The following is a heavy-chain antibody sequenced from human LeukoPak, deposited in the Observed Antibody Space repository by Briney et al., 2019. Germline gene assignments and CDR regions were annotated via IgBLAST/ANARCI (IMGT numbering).Heavy chain of an antibody. CDR2: IYPGDSDT. V-gene: IGHV5-51*01. D-gene: IGHD3-22*01. Sequence: GESLKISCKGSGYSFTSYWLGWGRQMPGKGLEWMGIIYPGDSDTRYSPSFQGQVTISADKSISTAYLQWSSLKASDTAMYYCARQLPRAYYYDSSGYYYFDYWGQGTLVTVSS. CDR1: GYSFTSYW. CDR3: ARQLPRAYYYDSSGYYYFDY. J-gene: IGHJ4*02.